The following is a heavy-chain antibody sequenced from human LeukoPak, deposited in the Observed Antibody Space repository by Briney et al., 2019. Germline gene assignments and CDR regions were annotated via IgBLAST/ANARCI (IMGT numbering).Heavy chain of an antibody. CDR2: INHSGST. V-gene: IGHV4-34*01. CDR1: GGSFRGYY. J-gene: IGHJ4*02. Sequence: SETLSLTCAGYGGSFRGYYWSWIRQPPGQGLEWIGEINHSGSTTYNPSLKSRVTISVDTSKNQFSLKVTSVTAADTAVYYCASSGWYRGYWGQGTLVTVSS. D-gene: IGHD6-19*01. CDR3: ASSGWYRGY.